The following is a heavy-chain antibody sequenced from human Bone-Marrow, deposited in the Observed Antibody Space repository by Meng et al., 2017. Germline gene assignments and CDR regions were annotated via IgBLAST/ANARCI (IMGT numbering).Heavy chain of an antibody. V-gene: IGHV3-23*01. J-gene: IGHJ4*02. CDR2: ISGSGGST. D-gene: IGHD6-6*01. CDR1: GFTFSTPA. Sequence: GESLKIPCAVSGFTFSTPAMSWVRQAPGKGLEWVSAISGSGGSTYYADSVKGRFTISRDNSKNTLYLQMNRLRAEDTAVYYCAKDPYPYSSSSYFDYWGQGTLVTVSS. CDR3: AKDPYPYSSSSYFDY.